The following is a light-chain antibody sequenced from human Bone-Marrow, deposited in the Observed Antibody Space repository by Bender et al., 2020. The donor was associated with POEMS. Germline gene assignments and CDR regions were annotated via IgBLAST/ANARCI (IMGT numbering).Light chain of an antibody. Sequence: QSALTQPPSASGSPGQSVTISCTGTSSDVARYNYVSWYQQHPGKAPKLMIYDVTTRPSGVSHRFSGSKSGNTATLTISRVEAGDEADYYCQVWDSSNDHPVFGGGTKLTVL. CDR3: QVWDSSNDHPV. V-gene: IGLV2-8*01. CDR2: DVT. J-gene: IGLJ2*01. CDR1: SSDVARYNY.